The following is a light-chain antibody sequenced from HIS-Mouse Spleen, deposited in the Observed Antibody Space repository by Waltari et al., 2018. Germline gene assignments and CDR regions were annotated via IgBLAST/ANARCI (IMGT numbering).Light chain of an antibody. V-gene: IGLV2-8*01. CDR2: EVS. J-gene: IGLJ1*01. CDR1: SSDVGGYNY. Sequence: QSALTQPPSASGSPGQSVTISCTGTSSDVGGYNYVSWYQQHPGKAPKLMIYEVSKRPSGVTGRFSGSKSGNTASLTVSGLQAEDEADYYCSSYAGSNNYVFGTGTKVTVL. CDR3: SSYAGSNNYV.